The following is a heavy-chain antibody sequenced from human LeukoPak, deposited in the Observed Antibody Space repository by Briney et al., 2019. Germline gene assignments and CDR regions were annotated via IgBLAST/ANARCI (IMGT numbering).Heavy chain of an antibody. Sequence: SETLSLTCTVSGGSISSYYWSWLRQPPGKGLEWIGYIYYSGSTNYNPSLKSRVTISVDTSKNQFSLKLSSVTAADTAVYYCARGRVRRDYYGSGSYPRAWFDPWGQGTLVTVSS. V-gene: IGHV4-59*01. CDR2: IYYSGST. CDR1: GGSISSYY. J-gene: IGHJ5*02. CDR3: ARGRVRRDYYGSGSYPRAWFDP. D-gene: IGHD3-10*01.